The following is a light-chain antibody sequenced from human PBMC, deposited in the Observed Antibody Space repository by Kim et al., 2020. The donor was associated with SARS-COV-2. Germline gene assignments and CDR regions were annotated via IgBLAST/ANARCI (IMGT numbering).Light chain of an antibody. J-gene: IGLJ2*01. Sequence: NLAVSCSGTSSNRGYNSVSWYQQLPRTAPKLFIYDNTERPSGIPDRFSGSKSGTSATLGITGLHTGDEADYYCGTWDSSLSTVVFGGGTQLTVL. CDR1: SSNRGYNS. CDR2: DNT. V-gene: IGLV1-51*01. CDR3: GTWDSSLSTVV.